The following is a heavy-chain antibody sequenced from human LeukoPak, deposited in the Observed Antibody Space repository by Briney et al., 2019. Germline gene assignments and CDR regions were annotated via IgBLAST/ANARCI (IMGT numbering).Heavy chain of an antibody. V-gene: IGHV4-38-2*01. D-gene: IGHD5-24*01. J-gene: IGHJ4*02. CDR1: GYSTSSGYY. Sequence: KPSETLSLTCAVSGYSTSSGYYWGWIRQPPGKGLEWIGSIYHSGSTFYNPSLKSRITISGDTSKNQFSLRLSSVTAADTAVYYCARHEAEMATILGGYWGQGTLVTVSS. CDR3: ARHEAEMATILGGY. CDR2: IYHSGST.